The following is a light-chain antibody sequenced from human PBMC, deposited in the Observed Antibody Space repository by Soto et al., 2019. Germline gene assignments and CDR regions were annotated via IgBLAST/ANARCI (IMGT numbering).Light chain of an antibody. V-gene: IGKV3-20*01. CDR3: QQFDVSVT. CDR1: HSVSRTY. Sequence: EIVLTQSPGTLSLSPGERATLSCRASHSVSRTYLAGYQQKPGQAPRLLIYGTSDRATGTPDRFSGSGSGTDFTLTISRLEPEDSAVYYGQQFDVSVTFGQGTRLDIK. J-gene: IGKJ5*01. CDR2: GTS.